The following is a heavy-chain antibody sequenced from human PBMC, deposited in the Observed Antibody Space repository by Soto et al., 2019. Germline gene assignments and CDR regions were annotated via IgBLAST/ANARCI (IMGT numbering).Heavy chain of an antibody. CDR3: ARAGTKPTHIHYYYGMDV. V-gene: IGHV3-30-3*01. J-gene: IGHJ6*02. CDR2: ISYDGSNK. Sequence: GGSLRLSCAASGFTFSSYAMHWVRQAPGKGLEWVAVISYDGSNKYYADSVKGRFTISRDNSKNTLYLQMNSLRAEDTAVYYCARAGTKPTHIHYYYGMDVWGQGTTVTVSS. D-gene: IGHD3-10*01. CDR1: GFTFSSYA.